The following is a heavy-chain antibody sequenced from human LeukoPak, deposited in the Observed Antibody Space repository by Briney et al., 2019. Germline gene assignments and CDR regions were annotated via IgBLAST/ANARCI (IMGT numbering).Heavy chain of an antibody. V-gene: IGHV3-23*01. CDR1: EFSFGGYA. CDR3: AKALRGYTGSYFDY. D-gene: IGHD1-26*01. J-gene: IGHJ4*02. CDR2: ISGSGSTT. Sequence: GGSLRLSCATPEFSFGGYAMSWVRQAPGKGLEWVSAISGSGSTTYYADSVRGRFSISRDNSGNTLYLQMNSLSAEDTAVYYCAKALRGYTGSYFDYWGQGTLVTVSS.